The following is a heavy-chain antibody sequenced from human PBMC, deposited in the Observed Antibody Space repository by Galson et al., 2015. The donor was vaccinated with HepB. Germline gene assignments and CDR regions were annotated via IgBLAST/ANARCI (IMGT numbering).Heavy chain of an antibody. CDR1: GFTFSSYS. Sequence: SLRLSCAASGFTFSSYSMNWVRQAPGKGLEWVSSISSSSSYIYYADSVKGRFTISRDNARNSLYLQMNSLRAEDTAVYYCARGGWGGYDFNWFDPWGQGTLVTVSS. CDR2: ISSSSSYI. J-gene: IGHJ5*02. D-gene: IGHD5-12*01. CDR3: ARGGWGGYDFNWFDP. V-gene: IGHV3-21*01.